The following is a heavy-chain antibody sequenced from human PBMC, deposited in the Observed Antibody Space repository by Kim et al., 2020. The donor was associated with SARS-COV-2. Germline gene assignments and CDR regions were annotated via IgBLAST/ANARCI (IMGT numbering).Heavy chain of an antibody. V-gene: IGHV4-59*08. D-gene: IGHD3-3*01. Sequence: SETLSLTCTVSGGSISSYYWSWIRQPPGKGLEWIGYIYYSGSTNYNPPLKSRVTISVDTSKNQFSLKLSSVTAADTAVYYCARGDYDFWTWGQGTLVTVSS. CDR2: IYYSGST. CDR3: ARGDYDFWT. J-gene: IGHJ4*02. CDR1: GGSISSYY.